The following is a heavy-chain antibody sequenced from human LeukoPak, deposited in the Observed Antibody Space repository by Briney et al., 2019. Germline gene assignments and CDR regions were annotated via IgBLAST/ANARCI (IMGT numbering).Heavy chain of an antibody. V-gene: IGHV4-59*01. CDR3: AREEVLLWFGELLYMFDP. CDR1: GGSMSSYY. D-gene: IGHD3-10*01. J-gene: IGHJ5*02. Sequence: PSETLSLTCTVSGGSMSSYYWSWIRQPPGKGLEWIGYIYYSGSTNYNPSLKSRVTISVDTSKNQFSLKLSSVTAADTAVYYCAREEVLLWFGELLYMFDPWGQGTLVTVSS. CDR2: IYYSGST.